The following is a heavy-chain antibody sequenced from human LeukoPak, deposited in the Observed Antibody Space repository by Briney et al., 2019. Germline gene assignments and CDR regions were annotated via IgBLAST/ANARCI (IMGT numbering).Heavy chain of an antibody. CDR1: GGSFSGYY. J-gene: IGHJ3*02. CDR2: INHSGST. D-gene: IGHD6-6*01. V-gene: IGHV4-34*01. CDR3: ARVRTVEYSSSTAMFDAFDI. Sequence: SETLSLTCAVYGGSFSGYYWSWIRQPPGKGLEWIGEINHSGSTNYNPSLKSRVTISVDTSKNQFSLKLSSVTAADTAVYYCARVRTVEYSSSTAMFDAFDIWGQGTMVTVSS.